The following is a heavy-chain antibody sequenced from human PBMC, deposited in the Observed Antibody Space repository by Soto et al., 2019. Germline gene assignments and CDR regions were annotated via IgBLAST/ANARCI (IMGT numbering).Heavy chain of an antibody. CDR1: EFSFSSYA. CDR3: ARTFDTITYYFDY. J-gene: IGHJ4*02. D-gene: IGHD3-9*01. CDR2: ISFDGNII. Sequence: GGSLRLSCAASEFSFSSYAMHWVRQAPGKGLEWVAVISFDGNIIHYADSVKGRFIISRDNSKNTLYLQMHSLSGEDTAVYYCARTFDTITYYFDYWGQGTLVTVSS. V-gene: IGHV3-30-3*01.